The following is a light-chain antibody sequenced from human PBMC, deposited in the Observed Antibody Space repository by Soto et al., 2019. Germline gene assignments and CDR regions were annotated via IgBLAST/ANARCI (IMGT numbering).Light chain of an antibody. Sequence: ILMTQSPATLSVSPGERATLSCRASQSVSNTLAWYQQNPGQAPSLVIYDESTRATGIPARFSGSGSGTEFTLTITGLQSEDFAVYYYQQYNNWSPWRFGQGTKVEIK. CDR3: QQYNNWSPWR. J-gene: IGKJ1*01. CDR2: DES. CDR1: QSVSNT. V-gene: IGKV3-15*01.